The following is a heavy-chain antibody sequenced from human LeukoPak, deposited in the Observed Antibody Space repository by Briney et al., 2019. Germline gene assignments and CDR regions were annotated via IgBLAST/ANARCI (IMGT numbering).Heavy chain of an antibody. CDR2: ISNEGSNI. D-gene: IGHD5-12*01. J-gene: IGHJ6*02. CDR1: GFSFSSYA. V-gene: IGHV3-30*04. Sequence: GGSLRLSCAASGFSFSSYAVHWVRQAPGKGLEWVAVISNEGSNIYYADSVKGRFTISRDNSKNTLYLQMDSPSAEDTAVYYCARVLKSGYDSYYYYGMDVWGQGTTVTVSS. CDR3: ARVLKSGYDSYYYYGMDV.